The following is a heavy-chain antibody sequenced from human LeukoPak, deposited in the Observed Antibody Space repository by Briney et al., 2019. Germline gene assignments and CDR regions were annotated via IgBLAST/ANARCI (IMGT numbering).Heavy chain of an antibody. J-gene: IGHJ6*02. CDR2: IYYSGSA. V-gene: IGHV4-39*01. CDR3: ARGAIAARPGSEYYYYGMDV. CDR1: GGSISSSNSY. Sequence: SETLSLTCTVSGGSISSSNSYWGWIRQPPGKGLEWIGSIYYSGSAYYNPSLRSRVTISVDTSKNQFSLRLSSVTAADTAVYYCARGAIAARPGSEYYYYGMDVWGQGTTVTVSS. D-gene: IGHD6-6*01.